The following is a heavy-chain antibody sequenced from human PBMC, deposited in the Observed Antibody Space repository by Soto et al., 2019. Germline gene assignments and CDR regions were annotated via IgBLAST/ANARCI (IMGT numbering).Heavy chain of an antibody. Sequence: GGSLRLSCAASGFTFSSYAMSWVRQAPGKGLEWVSAISGSGGSTYYADSVKGRFTISRDNSKNTLYLQMNSLRAEDTAVYYCAKVMRNVVVAATRNDYYYYYGMDVWGQGTTVTVSS. D-gene: IGHD2-15*01. J-gene: IGHJ6*02. V-gene: IGHV3-23*01. CDR1: GFTFSSYA. CDR2: ISGSGGST. CDR3: AKVMRNVVVAATRNDYYYYYGMDV.